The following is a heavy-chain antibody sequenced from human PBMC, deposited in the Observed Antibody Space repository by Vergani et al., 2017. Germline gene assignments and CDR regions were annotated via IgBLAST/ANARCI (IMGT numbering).Heavy chain of an antibody. CDR2: ISGSGGST. CDR1: GFTFSSYA. J-gene: IGHJ4*02. CDR3: AKDFVVTGLSYFDY. D-gene: IGHD3-9*01. V-gene: IGHV3-23*01. Sequence: EVQLLESGGGLVQPGGSLRLSCAASGFTFSSYAMSWVRQAPGKGLEWVSAISGSGGSTYYADSVKGRCTISGDNSKNTLYLQMNSLRAEDTAVYYCAKDFVVTGLSYFDYWGQGTLVTVSS.